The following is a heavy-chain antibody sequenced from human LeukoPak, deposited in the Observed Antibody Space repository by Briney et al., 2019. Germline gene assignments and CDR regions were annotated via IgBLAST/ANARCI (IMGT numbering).Heavy chain of an antibody. CDR1: GYSISSGYY. J-gene: IGHJ5*02. V-gene: IGHV4-38-2*02. CDR3: ARNWFDP. Sequence: PSETLSLTCTVSGYSISSGYYWGWIRQPPGKGLEWIGSIYHSGSTYYNPSLKSRVTISVDTSKNQFFLKLSSVTAADTAVYYCARNWFDPWGQGTLVTVSS. CDR2: IYHSGST.